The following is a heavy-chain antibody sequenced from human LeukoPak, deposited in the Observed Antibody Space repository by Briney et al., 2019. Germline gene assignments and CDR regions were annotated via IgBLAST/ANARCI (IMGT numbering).Heavy chain of an antibody. V-gene: IGHV4-59*08. Sequence: PSETLSLTCTVSGGSISSYYWSWIRQPPGKGLEWIGYIYYSGSTNYNPSLKSRVTISVDTSKNQFSLKLSSVTAADTAVYYCARHREYSYGYAPAYGMDVWGQGTTVTVSS. CDR3: ARHREYSYGYAPAYGMDV. D-gene: IGHD5-18*01. CDR1: GGSISSYY. CDR2: IYYSGST. J-gene: IGHJ6*02.